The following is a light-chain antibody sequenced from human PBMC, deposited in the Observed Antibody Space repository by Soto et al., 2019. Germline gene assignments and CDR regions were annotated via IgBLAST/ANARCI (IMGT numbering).Light chain of an antibody. Sequence: DIQMTQSPSTLSASVGDRVTITCRASQSITGWLAWFQQKPGKAPKLLISKASSLESGVPSRFSGSGSGTEFPLTISSLQPDDFATYYCQQYNPYSPWTFGQGTKVEIK. J-gene: IGKJ1*01. V-gene: IGKV1-5*03. CDR3: QQYNPYSPWT. CDR1: QSITGW. CDR2: KAS.